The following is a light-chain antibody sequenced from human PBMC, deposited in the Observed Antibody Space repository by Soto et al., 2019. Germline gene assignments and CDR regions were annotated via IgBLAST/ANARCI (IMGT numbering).Light chain of an antibody. J-gene: IGLJ1*01. Sequence: QAVVTQPPSLSGAPGQRVTISCTGSSSNIGAGYDVHWYQQLPGAAPKLLIYSNTNRPSGVPDRFSGSKSGTSASLAITGLQTEDEADYYCQSYDSSLSGCVFGTGTKVTVL. CDR3: QSYDSSLSGCV. V-gene: IGLV1-40*01. CDR1: SSNIGAGYD. CDR2: SNT.